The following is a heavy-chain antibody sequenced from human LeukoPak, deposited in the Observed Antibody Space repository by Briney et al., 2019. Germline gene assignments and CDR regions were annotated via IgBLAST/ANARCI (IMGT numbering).Heavy chain of an antibody. V-gene: IGHV3-23*01. CDR2: ISGSGGST. CDR1: GFTFSSYA. D-gene: IGHD3-10*01. J-gene: IGHJ3*02. CDR3: AKDQLLWFGESYDAFDI. Sequence: KSGGSLRLSCAASGFTFSSYAMSWVRQAPGKGLEWVSAISGSGGSTYYADSVKGRFTISRDNSKNTLYLQMNSLRAEDTAVYYCAKDQLLWFGESYDAFDIWGQGTMVTVSS.